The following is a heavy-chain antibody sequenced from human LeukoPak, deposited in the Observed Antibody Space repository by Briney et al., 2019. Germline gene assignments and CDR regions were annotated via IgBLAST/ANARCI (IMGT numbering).Heavy chain of an antibody. J-gene: IGHJ4*02. CDR3: ARDQAATNTQVRFCLD. D-gene: IGHD3-9*01. Sequence: ASVKVSCKASGYTFTSYGISWVRQAPGQGLEWVGWISAYNGNTNYAQKLQGRVTMTTDTSTSTAYMELRGLRSDDTAVYYCARDQAATNTQVRFCLDWGQGTLVTVSS. CDR2: ISAYNGNT. CDR1: GYTFTSYG. V-gene: IGHV1-18*01.